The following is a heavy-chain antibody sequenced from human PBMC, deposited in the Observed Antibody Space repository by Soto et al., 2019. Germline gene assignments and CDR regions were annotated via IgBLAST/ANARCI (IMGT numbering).Heavy chain of an antibody. Sequence: PXETLSLTFAVYGGSFSGYYWSWIRQPPGKGLEWIGEINHSGSTNYNPSLKSRVTISVDTSKNQFSLKLSSVTAADTAVYYCARGRGIAAALRAFDTWGQGTMGHRLL. J-gene: IGHJ3*02. D-gene: IGHD6-13*01. CDR1: GGSFSGYY. CDR2: INHSGST. CDR3: ARGRGIAAALRAFDT. V-gene: IGHV4-34*01.